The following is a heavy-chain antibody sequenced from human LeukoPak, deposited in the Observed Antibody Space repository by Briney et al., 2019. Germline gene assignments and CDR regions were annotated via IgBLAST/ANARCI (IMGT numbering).Heavy chain of an antibody. CDR3: ARVSSPWSPRDAFDI. V-gene: IGHV6-1*01. CDR2: TYYKSKWYN. CDR1: GDIFSSNSAT. Sequence: SQTLSLTCAISGDIFSSNSATWNWIRQSPSRGLEWLVRTYYKSKWYNDYAVSVKSRITINSDTSKNQFSLQLSSVTPEDTAVYYCARVSSPWSPRDAFDIWGQGTVVTVSS. D-gene: IGHD1-26*01. J-gene: IGHJ3*02.